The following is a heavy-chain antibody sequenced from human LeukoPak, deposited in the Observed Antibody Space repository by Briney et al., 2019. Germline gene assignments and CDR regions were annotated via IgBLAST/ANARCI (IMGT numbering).Heavy chain of an antibody. CDR1: GYTFTGYY. V-gene: IGHV1-2*02. D-gene: IGHD3-10*01. J-gene: IGHJ4*02. CDR2: INPNSGGT. Sequence: ASVKVSCKASGYTFTGYYMHWVRQAPGQGLEWMGWINPNSGGTNYAQKFQGGVTMTRDTSISTAYMELSRLRSDETAVYYCARGGVRYYYGSGSYFFDYWGQGTLVTVSS. CDR3: ARGGVRYYYGSGSYFFDY.